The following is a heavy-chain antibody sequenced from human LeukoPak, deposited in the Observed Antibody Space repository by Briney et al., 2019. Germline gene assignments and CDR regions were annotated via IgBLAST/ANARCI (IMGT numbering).Heavy chain of an antibody. D-gene: IGHD1-26*01. V-gene: IGHV1-2*02. CDR1: GYTFTGYY. CDR2: INPNSGST. Sequence: ASVKVSCKASGYTFTGYYMHWVRQAPGQGLEWMGWINPNSGSTNYAQKFQGRVTMTRDTSISTAYMELSRLTSDDTAVYYCARAGPFYSGNYLGFWGQGTLVTVSS. J-gene: IGHJ4*02. CDR3: ARAGPFYSGNYLGF.